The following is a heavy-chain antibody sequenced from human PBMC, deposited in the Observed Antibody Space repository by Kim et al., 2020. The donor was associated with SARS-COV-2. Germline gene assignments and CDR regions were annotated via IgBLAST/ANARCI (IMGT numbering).Heavy chain of an antibody. CDR3: AKGAGTFDY. CDR2: ISYDGSNK. D-gene: IGHD6-19*01. Sequence: GGSLRLSCAASGFTFSSYGMHWVRQAPGKGLEWVAVISYDGSNKYYADSVKGRFTISRDNSKNTLYLQMNSLRAEDTAVYNCAKGAGTFDYWGQGTLVTVSS. V-gene: IGHV3-30*18. CDR1: GFTFSSYG. J-gene: IGHJ4*02.